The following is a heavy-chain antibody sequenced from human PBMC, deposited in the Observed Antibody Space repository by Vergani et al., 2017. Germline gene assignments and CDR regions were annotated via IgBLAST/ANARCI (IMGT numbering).Heavy chain of an antibody. CDR1: GGTFSSYA. CDR3: ARELIAAGPSIYYYGMDV. CDR2: IIPILGIA. J-gene: IGHJ6*02. Sequence: VQLVQSGAEVKKPGASVKVSCKASGGTFSSYAISWVRQAPGQGLEWMGRIIPILGIANYAQKFQGRVTITADKSTSTAYMELSSLRSEDTAVYYWARELIAAGPSIYYYGMDVWGQGTTVTVSS. V-gene: IGHV1-69*04. D-gene: IGHD6-13*01.